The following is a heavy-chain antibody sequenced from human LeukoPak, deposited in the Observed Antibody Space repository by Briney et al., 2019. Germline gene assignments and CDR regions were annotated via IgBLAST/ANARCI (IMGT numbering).Heavy chain of an antibody. Sequence: SETLSLTCTVSGGSISSSSYYWGWIRQPPGKGLEWIGNIYYSGSTNYNPSLKSRVTISVDTSKNQFSLKLSSVTAADTAVYYCARAAAADYYYYYMDVWGKGTTVTISS. CDR3: ARAAAADYYYYYMDV. CDR1: GGSISSSSYY. CDR2: IYYSGST. V-gene: IGHV4-39*07. J-gene: IGHJ6*03. D-gene: IGHD6-13*01.